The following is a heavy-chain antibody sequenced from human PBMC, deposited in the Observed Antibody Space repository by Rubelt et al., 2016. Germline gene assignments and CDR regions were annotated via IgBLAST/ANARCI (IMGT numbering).Heavy chain of an antibody. D-gene: IGHD6-19*01. CDR1: GYTFTSYG. J-gene: IGHJ2*01. V-gene: IGHV1-18*01. CDR2: ISAYNGNT. CDR3: AREVAVAGTHWYFDL. Sequence: QVQLVQSGAEVKKPGASVKVSCKASGYTFTSYGISWVRQAPGQGLEWMGWISAYNGNTNYAQKLQGRVTVTTDTSTSTAYMELRSLRSDDTAVYYCAREVAVAGTHWYFDLWGRGTLVTVSS.